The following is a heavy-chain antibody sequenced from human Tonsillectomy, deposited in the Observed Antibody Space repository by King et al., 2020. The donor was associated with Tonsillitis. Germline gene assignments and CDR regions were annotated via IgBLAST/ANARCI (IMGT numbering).Heavy chain of an antibody. CDR3: TKEKESSGRYKFRFDF. Sequence: VQLVESGGGVVQPGRSLRLSCAGSGFSFNNYGMHWVRQAPGQGLEWVAVVSSDGRTVFYGDSVKGRFTISRDNSKNTMDLQMNSLRSEDTAMYYCTKEKESSGRYKFRFDFWGQGTLVTVSS. D-gene: IGHD3-22*01. J-gene: IGHJ4*02. V-gene: IGHV3-30*18. CDR1: GFSFNNYG. CDR2: VSSDGRTV.